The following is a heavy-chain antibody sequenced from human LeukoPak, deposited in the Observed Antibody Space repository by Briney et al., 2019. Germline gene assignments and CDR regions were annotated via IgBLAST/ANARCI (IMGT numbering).Heavy chain of an antibody. CDR2: INPNSGGT. Sequence: GASVKVSCKASGYTFTGYFMHWVRQAPGQGLGWMGWINPNSGGTAYVQKFQGRVTMTRETSISTAHMELSRLTSDDTAVYYCARGDAGFTVPPHSFDIWGQGTMVTVSS. V-gene: IGHV1-2*02. CDR3: ARGDAGFTVPPHSFDI. J-gene: IGHJ3*02. CDR1: GYTFTGYF. D-gene: IGHD2-8*01.